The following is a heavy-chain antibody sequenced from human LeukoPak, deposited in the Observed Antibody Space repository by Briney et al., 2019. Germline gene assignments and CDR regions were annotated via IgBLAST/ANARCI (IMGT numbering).Heavy chain of an antibody. CDR3: AKAGYSSSWYLYYFDY. J-gene: IGHJ4*02. CDR2: ISSSGSTI. D-gene: IGHD6-13*01. CDR1: GFTFSDYY. V-gene: IGHV3-11*04. Sequence: GGSLRLSCAASGFTFSDYYMSWIRQAPGKGLEWVSYISSSGSTIYYADSVKGRFTISRDNAKNSLYLQMNSLRAEDTAVYYCAKAGYSSSWYLYYFDYWGQGTLVTVSS.